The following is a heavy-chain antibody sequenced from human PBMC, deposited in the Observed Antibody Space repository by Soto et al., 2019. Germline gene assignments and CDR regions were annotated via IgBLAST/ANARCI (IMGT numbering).Heavy chain of an antibody. CDR1: GVTFISYW. CDR2: ISGSGDYT. J-gene: IGHJ5*02. D-gene: IGHD2-15*01. CDR3: AKDSRSHPQGWFDP. V-gene: IGHV3-23*01. Sequence: GGFLRLSCAASGVTFISYWMHWVRQAPGKGLEWVSSISGSGDYTYFADSVKGRFTISRDNSKDTLYLQMSSLRVEDTAIYYCAKDSRSHPQGWFDPWGQGTLVTVSS.